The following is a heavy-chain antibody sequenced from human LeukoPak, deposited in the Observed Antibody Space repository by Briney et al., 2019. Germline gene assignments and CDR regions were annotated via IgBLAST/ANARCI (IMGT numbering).Heavy chain of an antibody. V-gene: IGHV4-59*08. CDR3: ARLVRASDY. CDR2: VYYSGST. CDR1: GGSITTYY. J-gene: IGHJ4*02. D-gene: IGHD1-26*01. Sequence: SETLSLTCTVSGGSITTYYWSWIRQPPGKGLEWIGYVYYSGSTNYNPSLKNRVTISLDTSNNQFSLKLNSVTAADTAVYYCARLVRASDYWGQGTLVTVSS.